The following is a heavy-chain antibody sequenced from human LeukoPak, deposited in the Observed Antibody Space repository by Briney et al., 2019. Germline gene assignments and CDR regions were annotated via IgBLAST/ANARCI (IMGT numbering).Heavy chain of an antibody. V-gene: IGHV1-69*05. D-gene: IGHD5-18*01. Sequence: SVKVSCKASGGTFSSYSISWVRQAPGQGLEWMGGIIPIFGTANYAQKFQGRVTITTDESTSTAYMELSSLRSEDTAVYYCARVNVEYSYGPPYYYYYMDVWGKGTTVTVSS. CDR3: ARVNVEYSYGPPYYYYYMDV. CDR1: GGTFSSYS. CDR2: IIPIFGTA. J-gene: IGHJ6*03.